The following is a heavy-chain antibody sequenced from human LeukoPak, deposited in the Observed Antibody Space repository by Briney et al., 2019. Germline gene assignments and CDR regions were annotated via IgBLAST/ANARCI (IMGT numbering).Heavy chain of an antibody. J-gene: IGHJ4*02. CDR3: AKVDYWSPENYLDS. D-gene: IGHD1-1*01. V-gene: IGHV3-23*01. CDR2: ITDGADT. CDR1: GFPSGSYA. Sequence: GGSLRLSCAASGFPSGSYAMTWVRQAPGKGLESVSVITDGADTYYADSVKGRFTISRDNSQNTVHLQMDNLRADDTAVYYCAKVDYWSPENYLDSWGQGTLVTVSS.